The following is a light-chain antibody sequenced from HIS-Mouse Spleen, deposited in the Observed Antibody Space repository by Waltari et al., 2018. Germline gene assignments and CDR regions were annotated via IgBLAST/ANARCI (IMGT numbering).Light chain of an antibody. CDR2: GAS. V-gene: IGKV3-20*01. CDR1: QSVSSSY. CDR3: QQYGSSPPWP. J-gene: IGKJ1*01. Sequence: ELVFTQSPGPLSLSPGERATLSCRASQSVSSSYLAWYQQKPGQAPRLLIYGASSRATGIPDRFSGSGSGTDFTLTISRLEPEDFAVYYCQQYGSSPPWPFGQGTKVEIK.